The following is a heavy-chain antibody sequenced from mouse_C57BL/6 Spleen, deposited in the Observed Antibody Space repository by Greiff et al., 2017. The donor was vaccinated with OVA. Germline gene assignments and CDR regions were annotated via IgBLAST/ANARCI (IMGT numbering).Heavy chain of an antibody. CDR3: ARSKSNWDYVDY. V-gene: IGHV7-3*01. Sequence: EVKLMESGGGLVQPGGSLSLSCAASGFTFTDYYMSWVRQPPGKALEWLGFIRNKANGYTTAYSASVKGRFTISRDNSQSILYLQMNALRAEDSATYYCARSKSNWDYVDYWGQGTTLTVSS. J-gene: IGHJ2*01. CDR2: IRNKANGYTT. D-gene: IGHD4-1*01. CDR1: GFTFTDYY.